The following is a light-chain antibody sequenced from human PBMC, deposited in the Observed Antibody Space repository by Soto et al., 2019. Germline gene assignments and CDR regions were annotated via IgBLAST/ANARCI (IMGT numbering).Light chain of an antibody. CDR3: QQSYSTPCK. J-gene: IGKJ1*01. V-gene: IGKV1-39*01. CDR1: QSISSY. Sequence: DIPMTQSPSSLSASVGDRVTITCRASQSISSYLNWYQQKPGKAPKLLIYAASSLQSGVPSRFSGSGSGTDFTLTISSLQPEDFATYYCQQSYSTPCKFGQGTKVEIK. CDR2: AAS.